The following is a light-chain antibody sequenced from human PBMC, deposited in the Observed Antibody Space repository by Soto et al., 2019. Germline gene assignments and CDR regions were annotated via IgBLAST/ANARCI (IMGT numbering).Light chain of an antibody. V-gene: IGKV3-15*01. Sequence: RCLDARSVDVWERGTLSCRASQSVSSNLAWYQQKPGQAPRLLIYGASTRATGIPARFSGSGSGTEFTLTISSLQSEEFAVYYCLQYNNWWTFRQGTKVDIK. CDR1: QSVSSN. CDR2: GAS. CDR3: LQYNNWWT. J-gene: IGKJ1*01.